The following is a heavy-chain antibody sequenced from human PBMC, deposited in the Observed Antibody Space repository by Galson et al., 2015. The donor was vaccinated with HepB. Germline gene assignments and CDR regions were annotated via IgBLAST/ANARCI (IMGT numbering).Heavy chain of an antibody. V-gene: IGHV3-23*01. Sequence: SLRLSCAASGFTFSSYAMTWVRQTPGKGLEWVSAISDSGSNTYYADSVKGRFTISRDNSENTLYVQVNSLRAEDTAVYYCARYCISTSCKMGVYYGMDIWGQGTTVTVSS. CDR2: ISDSGSNT. D-gene: IGHD2-2*01. CDR1: GFTFSSYA. CDR3: ARYCISTSCKMGVYYGMDI. J-gene: IGHJ6*02.